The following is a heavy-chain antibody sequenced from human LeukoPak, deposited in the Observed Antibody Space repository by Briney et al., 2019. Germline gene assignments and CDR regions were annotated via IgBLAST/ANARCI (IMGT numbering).Heavy chain of an antibody. CDR3: ARQTSGSYDY. D-gene: IGHD3-10*01. CDR1: GGSLSSYY. CDR2: IYYSGST. V-gene: IGHV4-59*01. J-gene: IGHJ4*02. Sequence: SETLFLTCTVSGGSLSSYYWSWIRQPPGKGLEWIGYIYYSGSTNYNPSLKSRVTISVDTSKNQFSLKLSSVTAADTAVYYCARQTSGSYDYWGQGTLVTVSS.